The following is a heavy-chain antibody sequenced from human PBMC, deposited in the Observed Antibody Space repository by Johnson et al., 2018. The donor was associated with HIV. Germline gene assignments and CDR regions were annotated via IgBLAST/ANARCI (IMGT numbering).Heavy chain of an antibody. Sequence: QVLLVESGGGVVQPGRSLRLSCAASGFTFSSYAMHWVRQAPGKGLEWVAYIRYDGSNKYYADSVKGRFTISRDNSKNTLYLQMNSLRAEDTAVYYCAKDQLSSSCTNDAFDIWGQGTMVTVSS. CDR3: AKDQLSSSCTNDAFDI. V-gene: IGHV3-30*02. CDR1: GFTFSSYA. CDR2: IRYDGSNK. D-gene: IGHD6-13*01. J-gene: IGHJ3*02.